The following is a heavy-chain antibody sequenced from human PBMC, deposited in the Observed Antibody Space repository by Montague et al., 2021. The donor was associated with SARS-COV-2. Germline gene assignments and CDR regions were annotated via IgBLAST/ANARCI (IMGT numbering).Heavy chain of an antibody. Sequence: SLRLSCAASGFTFSSYAMSWVRQAPGKGLAWVSAISGSGGNTYYADSVKGRFTISRDNSKNTLYVQMNRLRAEDTAVYYCAKDTGRRNYFDYWGQGTLVTVSS. J-gene: IGHJ4*02. CDR2: ISGSGGNT. D-gene: IGHD4-11*01. CDR1: GFTFSSYA. CDR3: AKDTGRRNYFDY. V-gene: IGHV3-23*01.